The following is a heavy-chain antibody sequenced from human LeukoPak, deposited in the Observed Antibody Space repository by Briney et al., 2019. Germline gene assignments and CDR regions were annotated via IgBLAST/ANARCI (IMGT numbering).Heavy chain of an antibody. CDR3: ARTNSGSTRDEYFDY. Sequence: PGGSLRLSCVASGFSFSDYYMSWIRQAPGKGLEWVSYISSSGSHTNYADSVTGRFTISRNNAKKSLHLQMNSLRAEDTAVYYCARTNSGSTRDEYFDYWGQGALVTVSS. J-gene: IGHJ4*02. CDR1: GFSFSDYY. D-gene: IGHD1-26*01. V-gene: IGHV3-11*03. CDR2: ISSSGSHT.